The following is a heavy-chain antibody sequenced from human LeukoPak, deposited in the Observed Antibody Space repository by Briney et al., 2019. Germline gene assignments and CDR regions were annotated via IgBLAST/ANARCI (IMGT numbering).Heavy chain of an antibody. CDR1: GYTFTGYN. CDR2: INPSSGST. Sequence: ASVKVSCKASGYTFTGYNMHWVRQAPGQGPEWMAIINPSSGSTAYAQKFRGRVTLTRDTSTNTHYMELSRLTSGDTAVYYCARDPKSQLLLDYWGQGTLVTVSS. V-gene: IGHV1-46*01. CDR3: ARDPKSQLLLDY. J-gene: IGHJ4*02. D-gene: IGHD2-2*01.